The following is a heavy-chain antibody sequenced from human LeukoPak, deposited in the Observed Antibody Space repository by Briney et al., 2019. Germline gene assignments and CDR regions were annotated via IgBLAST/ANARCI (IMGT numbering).Heavy chain of an antibody. CDR3: ARDGGGDSGSYRDAFDI. J-gene: IGHJ3*02. V-gene: IGHV4-59*01. Sequence: SQTLSLTCTVSGGSISSYYWSWIRQPPGKGLEWIGYIYYSGSTNYNPSLKSRVTISVDTSKNQFSLKLSSVTAADTAVYYCARDGGGDSGSYRDAFDIWGQGTMVTVSS. D-gene: IGHD1-26*01. CDR2: IYYSGST. CDR1: GGSISSYY.